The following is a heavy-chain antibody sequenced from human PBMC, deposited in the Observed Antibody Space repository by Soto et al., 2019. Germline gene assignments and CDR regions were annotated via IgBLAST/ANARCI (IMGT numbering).Heavy chain of an antibody. CDR2: ISAVDGST. D-gene: IGHD5-18*01. CDR3: AISHGYSAPFHS. V-gene: IGHV3-23*01. Sequence: EVQLSESGGGLAQPGGSLKLSCSASTLTFSNYAVSWVRQAPGEGLEWVSSISAVDGSTNYADSVKGRLTISMGGSRNTVSLQMHSLRVDDTALYYCAISHGYSAPFHSWGQGILVAVSS. J-gene: IGHJ5*02. CDR1: TLTFSNYA.